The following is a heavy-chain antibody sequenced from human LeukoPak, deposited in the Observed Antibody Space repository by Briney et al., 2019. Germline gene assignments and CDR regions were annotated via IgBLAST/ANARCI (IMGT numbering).Heavy chain of an antibody. CDR1: GGSISSSNW. CDR2: IYHIGST. CDR3: ASEGYYDSSGYYSVSY. D-gene: IGHD3-22*01. J-gene: IGHJ4*02. Sequence: ASETLSLTCAVSGGSISSSNWWSWVRQPPGKGLEWIGEIYHIGSTNYNPSLKSRVTISVDKSKNQFSLKLSSVTAADTAVYYCASEGYYDSSGYYSVSYWGQGTLVTVSS. V-gene: IGHV4-4*02.